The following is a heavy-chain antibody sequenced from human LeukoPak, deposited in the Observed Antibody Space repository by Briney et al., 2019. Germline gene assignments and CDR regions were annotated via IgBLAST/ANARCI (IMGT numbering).Heavy chain of an antibody. V-gene: IGHV3-53*01. D-gene: IGHD3-16*01. CDR3: ARDGSNGWNL. CDR1: GFTVSSNY. J-gene: IGHJ5*02. CDR2: IYSGGST. Sequence: PGGSLRLSCAASGFTVSSNYMSWVRQAPGKGLEWVSVIYSGGSTYYADSVKGRFTISKDNAKNSVYLQMNSLRAEDAAVYYCARDGSNGWNLWGQGTLVTVSS.